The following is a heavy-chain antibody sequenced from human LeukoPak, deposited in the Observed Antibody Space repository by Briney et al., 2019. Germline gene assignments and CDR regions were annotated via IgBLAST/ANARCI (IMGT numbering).Heavy chain of an antibody. V-gene: IGHV4-30-2*01. CDR1: GGSISSGGYY. CDR2: IYHSGST. D-gene: IGHD6-13*01. Sequence: PSQTLSLTCTVSGGSISSGGYYWSWIRQPPGKGLERIGYIYHSGSTYYNPSLKSRVTISVDRSKNQFSLKLSSVTAADTAVYYRARDRPGGSSLDYWGQGTLVTVSS. J-gene: IGHJ4*02. CDR3: ARDRPGGSSLDY.